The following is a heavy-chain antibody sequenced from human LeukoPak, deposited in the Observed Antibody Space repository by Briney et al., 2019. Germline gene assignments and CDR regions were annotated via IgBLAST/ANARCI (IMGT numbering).Heavy chain of an antibody. CDR1: GFTFSTYW. Sequence: GGSLRLSCAASGFTFSTYWMTWVRQAPGKGPEWVAFIRYDGSDKYYADSLKGRFTISRDNSKNTLYLQMNSLSGEDTAVYYCARNRVGFHYADAFDMWGQGTMVTVSS. D-gene: IGHD5-24*01. CDR2: IRYDGSDK. CDR3: ARNRVGFHYADAFDM. J-gene: IGHJ3*02. V-gene: IGHV3-30*02.